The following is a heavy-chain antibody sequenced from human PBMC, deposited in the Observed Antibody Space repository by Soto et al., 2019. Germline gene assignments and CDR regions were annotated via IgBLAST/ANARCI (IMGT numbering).Heavy chain of an antibody. Sequence: KPSETLCLTCTASGGTISSGEYYWSRISPTQGKGLVWIGYIYYSGSTCYNPSLKSRVTISVDTSNNQFSLKLSSVTATDTAVYYGARLWFGECGGMGVWGQGTTVTVSS. J-gene: IGHJ6*02. V-gene: IGHV4-30-4*01. CDR2: IYYSGST. D-gene: IGHD3-10*01. CDR3: ARLWFGECGGMGV. CDR1: GGTISSGEYY.